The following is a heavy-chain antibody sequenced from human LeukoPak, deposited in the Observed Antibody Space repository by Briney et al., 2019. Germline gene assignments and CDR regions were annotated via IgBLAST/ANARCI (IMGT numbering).Heavy chain of an antibody. J-gene: IGHJ4*02. V-gene: IGHV3-30*03. Sequence: PGGSLRLSCAASGFTFSSYGMHWVRQAPGKGLEWVAVLSYDGNYKYYADSVKGRFAISRDNSENTLYLQMNSLRAEDTAVYYCASYAEYAVSTPCYWGQGTLVTVSA. CDR3: ASYAEYAVSTPCY. CDR2: LSYDGNYK. CDR1: GFTFSSYG. D-gene: IGHD3-16*01.